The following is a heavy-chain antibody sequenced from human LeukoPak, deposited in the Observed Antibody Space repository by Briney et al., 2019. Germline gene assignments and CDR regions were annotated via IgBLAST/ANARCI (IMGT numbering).Heavy chain of an antibody. Sequence: SETLSLTCAVSGGSISSSKWWSWVRQPPGKGLEWIGEIYHSGSTNYNPSLKSRVTISVDKSKNQFSLKLSSVTAADTAVYYCARTRPSSWHQYYYYYYGMDVWGQGTTVTVSS. D-gene: IGHD6-13*01. CDR3: ARTRPSSWHQYYYYYYGMDV. J-gene: IGHJ6*02. CDR1: GGSISSSKW. V-gene: IGHV4-4*02. CDR2: IYHSGST.